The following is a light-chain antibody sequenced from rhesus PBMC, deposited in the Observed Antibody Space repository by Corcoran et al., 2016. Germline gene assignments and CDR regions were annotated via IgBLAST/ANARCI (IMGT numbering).Light chain of an antibody. CDR2: SSS. J-gene: IGKJ3*01. CDR1: QGIGKN. CDR3: QHGYVTPFT. V-gene: IGKV1S15*01. Sequence: DIQMTQSPSSLSASVGDTVTSTCRGSQGIGKNLAWYQQRPGKVPTLLIYSSSSSESGIPSRFTGSGSGTDFTLTLSRLQPEDFATYYCQHGYVTPFTFRPGTKLEIK.